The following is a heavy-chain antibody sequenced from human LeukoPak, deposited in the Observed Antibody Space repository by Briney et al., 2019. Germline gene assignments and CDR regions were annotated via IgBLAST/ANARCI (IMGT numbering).Heavy chain of an antibody. J-gene: IGHJ4*02. V-gene: IGHV3-7*01. D-gene: IGHD3-22*01. CDR1: GFTFSSYW. CDR3: ARDPNYYDSSGYYFDY. Sequence: PGGSLRLSCAASGFTFSSYWMSWVRQAPGKGLEWVANIKQDGSEKYYVDSVKGRFTISRDNAKNSLYLQINSLRAEDTAVYYCARDPNYYDSSGYYFDYWGQGTLVTVSS. CDR2: IKQDGSEK.